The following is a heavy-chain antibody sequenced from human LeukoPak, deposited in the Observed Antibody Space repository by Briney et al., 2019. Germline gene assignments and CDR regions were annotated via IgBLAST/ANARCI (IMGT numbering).Heavy chain of an antibody. CDR1: GFTFSSYS. CDR2: ISSSSSYI. J-gene: IGHJ3*02. CDR3: ARDGHIVVVTDAFDI. V-gene: IGHV3-21*01. Sequence: GGSLRLSCAASGFTFSSYSMNWVRQAPGKGLEWVSSISSSSSYIYYADPVKGRFTISRDNAKNSLYLQMNSLRAEDTAVYYCARDGHIVVVTDAFDIWGQGTMVTVSS. D-gene: IGHD2-21*02.